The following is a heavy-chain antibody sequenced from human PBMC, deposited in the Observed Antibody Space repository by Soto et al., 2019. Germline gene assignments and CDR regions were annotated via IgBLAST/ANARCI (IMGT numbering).Heavy chain of an antibody. CDR2: IRSKGYGGTT. CDR3: ARDSKFWEV. V-gene: IGHV3-49*03. D-gene: IGHD3-9*01. Sequence: GGSLRLSCTGSGFTFGDFGMSWFRQAPGKGLEWLSFIRSKGYGGTTESAASVRGRFITSRDDSKSIAYLRMDSLRVEDTAVYYCARDSKFWEVWGQGTTVTVSS. CDR1: GFTFGDFG. J-gene: IGHJ6*02.